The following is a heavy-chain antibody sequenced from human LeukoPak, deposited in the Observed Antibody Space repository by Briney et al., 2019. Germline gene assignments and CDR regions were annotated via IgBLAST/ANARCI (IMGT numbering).Heavy chain of an antibody. J-gene: IGHJ6*03. CDR1: GYTFTSYA. V-gene: IGHV1-8*03. CDR2: MNPNSGNT. Sequence: ASVKVSCKASGYTFTSYAINWVRQATGQGLEWMGWMNPNSGNTGYAQKFLGRVTITRNTSITTAYMELTSLRSEDTAVYYCARGGKYCSSTSCGYYYYSYYMDVWGKGPTVTVSS. D-gene: IGHD2-2*01. CDR3: ARGGKYCSSTSCGYYYYSYYMDV.